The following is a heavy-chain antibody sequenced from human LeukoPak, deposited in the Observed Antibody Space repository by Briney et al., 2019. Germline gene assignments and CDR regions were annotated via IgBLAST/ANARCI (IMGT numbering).Heavy chain of an antibody. CDR1: GYTLTELS. D-gene: IGHD3-22*01. Sequence: ASVKVSCKVSGYTLTELSMHWVRQAPGKGLEWMGGFDPEDGETIYAQEFQGRVTMTEDTSTDTAYMELSSLRSEDTAVYYCATGSGYYYESTAPLDYWGQGILVTVSS. CDR3: ATGSGYYYESTAPLDY. CDR2: FDPEDGET. V-gene: IGHV1-24*01. J-gene: IGHJ4*02.